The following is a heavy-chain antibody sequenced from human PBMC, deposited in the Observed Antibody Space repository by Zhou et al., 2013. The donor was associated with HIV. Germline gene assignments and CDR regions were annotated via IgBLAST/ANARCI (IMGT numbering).Heavy chain of an antibody. Sequence: QVQLVQSGAEVRKPGSSVQVSCKTSRGTFDNFGVSWVRQAPGQGLEWMGGIIPILGTPNYAQKFQGRVAISTDDSASTISMEMSSLRSEDTAMYYCARDGGDGDYTGWNGAFDIWGQGTMVIVSS. J-gene: IGHJ3*02. V-gene: IGHV1-69*05. D-gene: IGHD4-17*01. CDR2: IIPILGTP. CDR3: ARDGGDGDYTGWNGAFDI. CDR1: RGTFDNFG.